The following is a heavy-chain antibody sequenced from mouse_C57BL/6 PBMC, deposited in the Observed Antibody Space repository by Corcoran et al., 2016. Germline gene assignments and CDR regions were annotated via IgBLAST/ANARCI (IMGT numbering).Heavy chain of an antibody. J-gene: IGHJ4*01. CDR3: ANGGYSHYAGAMDY. CDR1: GYTFTDYY. V-gene: IGHV1-75*01. CDR2: IFPGSGST. Sequence: QVQLQQSGPELVKPGASVKISCTASGYTFTDYYINWVKQRPGQGLEWIGWIFPGSGSTYYNEKFKGKATLTVDKSSSTSYMLLSILTSEDSAVYFCANGGYSHYAGAMDYWGQGTSVTVSS. D-gene: IGHD2-5*01.